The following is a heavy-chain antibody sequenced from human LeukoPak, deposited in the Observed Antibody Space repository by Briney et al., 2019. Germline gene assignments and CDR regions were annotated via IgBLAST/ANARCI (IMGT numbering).Heavy chain of an antibody. CDR3: AREMAYCSGGSCYLQEENWFDP. CDR2: IIPIFGTA. D-gene: IGHD2-15*01. V-gene: IGHV1-69*06. Sequence: GASVKVSCKASGGTFSSYAISWVRQAPGQGLEWTGGIIPIFGTANYAQKFQGRVTITADKSTSTAYMELSSLRSEDTAVYYCAREMAYCSGGSCYLQEENWFDPWGQGTLVTVSS. CDR1: GGTFSSYA. J-gene: IGHJ5*02.